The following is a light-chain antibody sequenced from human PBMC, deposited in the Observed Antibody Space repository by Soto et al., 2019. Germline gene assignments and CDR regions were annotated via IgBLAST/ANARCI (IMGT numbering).Light chain of an antibody. CDR2: GAS. J-gene: IGKJ1*01. CDR1: QSVSSSY. V-gene: IGKV3-20*01. Sequence: EIVLTQSPGTLSLSPGERATLSCRASQSVSSSYLAWYQQKPGQAPRPLIYGASRRAIGIPDRFSGSGSGTDFTITISRLEPEDFAVYYCQQYGSSPWTFGQGTKVEIK. CDR3: QQYGSSPWT.